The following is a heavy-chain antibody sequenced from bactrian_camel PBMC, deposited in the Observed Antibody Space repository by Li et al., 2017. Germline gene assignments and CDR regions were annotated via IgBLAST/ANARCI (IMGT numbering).Heavy chain of an antibody. Sequence: VQAGESLRLSCVASGYTLPMNMGWFRRLPGQEREGVAAIAGDGRTNYADSVKGRFTISRDKARDLVYLQMNGLQPEDTGIYYCAADQLYGTCRDVLDFPARGQGTQVTVS. CDR1: GYTLPMN. J-gene: IGHJ4*01. V-gene: IGHV3S53*01. CDR2: IAGDGRT. CDR3: AADQLYGTCRDVLDFPA. D-gene: IGHD6*01.